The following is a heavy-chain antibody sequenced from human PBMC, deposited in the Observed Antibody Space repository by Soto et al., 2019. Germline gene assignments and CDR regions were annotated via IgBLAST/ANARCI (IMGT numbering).Heavy chain of an antibody. J-gene: IGHJ4*02. CDR1: GFPFTTYG. V-gene: IGHV3-30*03. CDR3: VGGQYYFDY. Sequence: QVQLVESGGGVVQPGRSLRLSCAASGFPFTTYGMHWVREGPGKGLEWVAVISYDVSNKYYADSVNGRFTISRDNSKNTLYLQMNSLSPEDTALYYCVGGQYYFDYRGQGTLVTVSS. D-gene: IGHD3-10*01. CDR2: ISYDVSNK.